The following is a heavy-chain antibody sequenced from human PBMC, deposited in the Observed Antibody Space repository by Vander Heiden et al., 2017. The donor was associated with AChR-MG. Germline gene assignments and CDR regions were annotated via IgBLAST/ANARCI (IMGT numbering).Heavy chain of an antibody. CDR1: GGSVSSGSYY. Sequence: QVQLQESGPGLVKPSETLSLTCTVSGGSVSSGSYYWSWIRQPPGKGLEWIGYIYYSGSTNYNPSLKSRVTISVDTSKNQFSLKLSSVTAADTAVYYCASAGPSSSWYPVHDYWGQGTLVTVSS. V-gene: IGHV4-61*01. CDR2: IYYSGST. CDR3: ASAGPSSSWYPVHDY. D-gene: IGHD6-13*01. J-gene: IGHJ4*02.